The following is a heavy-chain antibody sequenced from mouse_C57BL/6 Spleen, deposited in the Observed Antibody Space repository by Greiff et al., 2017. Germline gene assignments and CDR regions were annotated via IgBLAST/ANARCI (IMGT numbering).Heavy chain of an antibody. J-gene: IGHJ1*03. CDR3: ARRFITTVVARDWYFDG. CDR2: INPSTGGT. CDR1: GYSFTGYY. Sequence: VQLQQSGPELVKPGASVKISCKASGYSFTGYYMNWVKQSPEKSLEWIGEINPSTGGTTYNQKFKAKATLTVDKSSSTAYMQLKSLTSEDSAVYYCARRFITTVVARDWYFDGWGTGITVTVSS. V-gene: IGHV1-42*01. D-gene: IGHD1-1*01.